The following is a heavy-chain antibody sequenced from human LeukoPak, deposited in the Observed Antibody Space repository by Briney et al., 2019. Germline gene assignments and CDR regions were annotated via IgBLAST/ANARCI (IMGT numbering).Heavy chain of an antibody. CDR3: ARAGWIITSAIDY. D-gene: IGHD1-20*01. Sequence: NSSETLSLTCGVSGHSISRGYFWAWVRHSPGKGLEWIATIYHTGSAYYNPSLESRVTISADTSKNEFSLNLKSVTAADTAVYFCARAGWIITSAIDYWGQGTLVTVSS. V-gene: IGHV4-38-2*01. J-gene: IGHJ4*02. CDR1: GHSISRGYF. CDR2: IYHTGSA.